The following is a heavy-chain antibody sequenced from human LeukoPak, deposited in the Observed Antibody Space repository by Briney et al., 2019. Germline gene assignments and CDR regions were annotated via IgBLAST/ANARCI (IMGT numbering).Heavy chain of an antibody. CDR3: AREDYDILTGYYNSIDY. CDR2: ISSNGGST. Sequence: PGGSLRLSCSASGFTFSSYAMHWVRQAPGKGLEYVSAISSNGGSTYYADSVKGRFTISRDNSKNTLYLQMNSLRAEDTAVYYCAREDYDILTGYYNSIDYWGQGTLVTVSS. CDR1: GFTFSSYA. J-gene: IGHJ4*02. V-gene: IGHV3-64*04. D-gene: IGHD3-9*01.